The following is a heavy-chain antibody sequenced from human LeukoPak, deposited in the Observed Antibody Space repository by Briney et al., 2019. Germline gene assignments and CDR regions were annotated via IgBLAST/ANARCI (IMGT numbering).Heavy chain of an antibody. J-gene: IGHJ4*02. CDR2: IYSGGST. D-gene: IGHD3-3*01. CDR3: ARSRDDFWSGYHANDY. CDR1: GFTVSSNY. V-gene: IGHV3-66*02. Sequence: PGGSLRLSCAASGFTVSSNYMSWVRQAPGKGLEWVSVIYSGGSTYYADSVKGRFTISRDNSKNTLYLQMNSLRAEDTAVYYCARSRDDFWSGYHANDYWGQGTLVTVSS.